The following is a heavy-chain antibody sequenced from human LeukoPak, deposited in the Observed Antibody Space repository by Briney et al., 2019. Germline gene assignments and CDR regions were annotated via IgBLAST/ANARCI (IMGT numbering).Heavy chain of an antibody. D-gene: IGHD5-18*01. Sequence: GGSLRLFCAASGFTVSSKYMRCVRQARGKGVEWGSVIYSGGTTYSADSVKGRLPISKDNSKNPLHLEMPSLRAEDTAVYYCARDQYSYAHAAHWGQGTLVTVSS. CDR3: ARDQYSYAHAAH. V-gene: IGHV3-66*01. CDR1: GFTVSSKY. CDR2: IYSGGTT. J-gene: IGHJ4*02.